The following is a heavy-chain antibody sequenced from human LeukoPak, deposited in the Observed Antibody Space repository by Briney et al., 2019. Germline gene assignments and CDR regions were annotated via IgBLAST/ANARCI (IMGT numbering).Heavy chain of an antibody. D-gene: IGHD3-9*01. CDR3: TRWGILTGFWGNHAFDI. V-gene: IGHV3-49*03. CDR2: IRSKAYGGTT. CDR1: GFTFGDYA. Sequence: PGGSLRLSCTASGFTFGDYAMSWFRQAPGKGLEWVGFIRSKAYGGTTEYAASVKGRFTISRDDSKSVAYLQMNSLKTEDTAVYYCTRWGILTGFWGNHAFDIWGQGTMVTVSS. J-gene: IGHJ3*02.